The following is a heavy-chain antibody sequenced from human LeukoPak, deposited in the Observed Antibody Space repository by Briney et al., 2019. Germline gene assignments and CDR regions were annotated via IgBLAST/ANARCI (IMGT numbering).Heavy chain of an antibody. CDR1: GFTFSSYS. Sequence: GGSLRLSCAASGFTFSSYSMNWVRQAPGKGLEWVSSISSSGSYIYYADSVKGRFTISRDNAKNSLYLQMNSLRAEDTAVYYCARDRNDDYFDYWGQGILVTVSS. CDR2: ISSSGSYI. J-gene: IGHJ4*02. CDR3: ARDRNDDYFDY. V-gene: IGHV3-21*01. D-gene: IGHD1-1*01.